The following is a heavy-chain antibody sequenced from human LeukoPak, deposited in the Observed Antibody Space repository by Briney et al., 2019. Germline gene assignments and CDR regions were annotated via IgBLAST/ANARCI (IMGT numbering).Heavy chain of an antibody. V-gene: IGHV1-46*01. CDR3: ARDVDYYLTARYYYMDV. CDR1: GYTFTSNY. CDR2: ISPSGGST. J-gene: IGHJ6*03. Sequence: ASVKVSCKAFGYTFTSNYMHWVRQAPGQGPEWMGVISPSGGSTTYAQKFQGRVTLTRDMSTSTDYLELSSLRSEDTAVYYCARDVDYYLTARYYYMDVWGKGTTVTVSS. D-gene: IGHD3-22*01.